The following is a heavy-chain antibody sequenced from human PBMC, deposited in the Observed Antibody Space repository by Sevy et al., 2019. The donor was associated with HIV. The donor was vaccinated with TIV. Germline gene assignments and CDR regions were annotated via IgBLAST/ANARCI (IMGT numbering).Heavy chain of an antibody. CDR1: GFPFSSYS. V-gene: IGHV3-64*02. Sequence: GGSLRLSCAASGFPFSSYSFYWVRQAPGKGLEYVSAIGSDGETTLYAGSVKGRFTISRDKSKNTVFLQMGRLRSEDMGVYYCARDSVTYHAFDLWGRGTIVTVSS. J-gene: IGHJ3*01. CDR2: IGSDGETT. D-gene: IGHD1-26*01. CDR3: ARDSVTYHAFDL.